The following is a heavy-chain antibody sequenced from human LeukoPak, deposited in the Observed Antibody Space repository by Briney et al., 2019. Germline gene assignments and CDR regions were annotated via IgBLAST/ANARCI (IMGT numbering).Heavy chain of an antibody. CDR3: ARSREPSTYCGGDCHTTVFDY. CDR1: GESFNDYY. CDR2: INHRGRT. D-gene: IGHD2-21*02. V-gene: IGHV4-34*01. Sequence: SETLSLTCAVYGESFNDYYWSWIRQPPGKGLEWIGEINHRGRTNYNPSLKSRVTISVDTSKNQFSLKLTSVTAADTAVYFCARSREPSTYCGGDCHTTVFDYWGQGTLVTVSS. J-gene: IGHJ4*02.